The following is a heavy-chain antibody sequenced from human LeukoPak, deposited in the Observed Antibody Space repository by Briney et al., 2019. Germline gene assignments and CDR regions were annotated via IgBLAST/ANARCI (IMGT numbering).Heavy chain of an antibody. Sequence: GGSLRLSCAASGFTFSSYWMSWVRQAPGRGLEWVANIKQDGSEKYYVDSVKGRFTISRDNAKNSLYLQMNSLRAEDTAVYYCARGYYYGSGSYRRPWDYWGQGTLVTVSS. CDR1: GFTFSSYW. CDR3: ARGYYYGSGSYRRPWDY. D-gene: IGHD3-10*01. V-gene: IGHV3-7*01. J-gene: IGHJ4*02. CDR2: IKQDGSEK.